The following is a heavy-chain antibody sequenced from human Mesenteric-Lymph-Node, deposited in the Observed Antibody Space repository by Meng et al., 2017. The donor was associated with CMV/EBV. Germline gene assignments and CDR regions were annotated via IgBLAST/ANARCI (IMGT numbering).Heavy chain of an antibody. D-gene: IGHD3-22*01. CDR2: IRYDGSNK. Sequence: GASLKISCAASGFTFSSYGMHWVRQAPGKGLERVAFIRYDGSNKYYADSVKGRFTISRDNSKNTLYLQMNSLRAEDTAVYYCAKDLDLGDSSAYLPYYFDYWGQGTLVTVSS. V-gene: IGHV3-30*02. CDR3: AKDLDLGDSSAYLPYYFDY. CDR1: GFTFSSYG. J-gene: IGHJ4*02.